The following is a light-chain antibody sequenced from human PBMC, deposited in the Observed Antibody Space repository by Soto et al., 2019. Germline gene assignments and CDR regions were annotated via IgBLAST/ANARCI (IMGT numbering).Light chain of an antibody. CDR1: SSDIGAYNR. V-gene: IGLV2-18*02. CDR2: DVN. CDR3: SSFTSSNTHV. Sequence: QSVLTQPPSVSGSPGQSVAISCTGTSSDIGAYNRVSWYQQPPGTAPKLMIYDVNNRPSGVPDRFSGSKSGNTASLTISVLQADDEADYYCSSFTSSNTHVFGTGTKVTV. J-gene: IGLJ1*01.